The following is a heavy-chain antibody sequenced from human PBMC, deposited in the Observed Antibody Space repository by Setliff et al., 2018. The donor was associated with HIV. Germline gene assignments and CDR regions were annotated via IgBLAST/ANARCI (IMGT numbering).Heavy chain of an antibody. V-gene: IGHV4-38-2*01. CDR2: IYHHGTT. Sequence: PSETLSLTCAVSGYSISSGYYRGWIRQPPGKGLEWIGNIYHHGTTYYYPSLKGRVTISLDTSNNQFSLNLNSVTAADTAVYYCARGGPTVAFGLDVWGQGTTVTVS. J-gene: IGHJ6*02. CDR3: ARGGPTVAFGLDV. CDR1: GYSISSGYY. D-gene: IGHD4-17*01.